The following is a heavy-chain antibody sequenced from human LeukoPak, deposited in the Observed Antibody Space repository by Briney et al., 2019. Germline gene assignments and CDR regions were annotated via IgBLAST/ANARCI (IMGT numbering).Heavy chain of an antibody. J-gene: IGHJ4*02. CDR1: GFSFSDHY. Sequence: GGSLRLSCATSGFSFSDHYMDWVRQAPGKGLEWVGRNRNKANSYTTDYAASVKGRFTVSRDASKHSLYLQMNSLKTEDTAVYYCCVMSPSGGVDYFDFWGQGTLVTVSS. CDR2: NRNKANSYTT. V-gene: IGHV3-72*01. D-gene: IGHD3-16*01. CDR3: CVMSPSGGVDYFDF.